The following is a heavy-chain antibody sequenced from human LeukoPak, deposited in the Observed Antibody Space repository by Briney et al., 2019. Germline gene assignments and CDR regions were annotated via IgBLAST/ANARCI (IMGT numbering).Heavy chain of an antibody. J-gene: IGHJ4*02. CDR3: ARGEDCSGGNCYDDY. CDR1: GYNFTSYW. CDR2: IDPRDSYT. D-gene: IGHD2-15*01. V-gene: IGHV5-10-1*01. Sequence: GESLRISRKGSGYNFTSYWITWVRQMPGKGLEWMGRIDPRDSYTNYSPSFQGHVTISLDKSISTAYLQWSSLKASDTAMYYCARGEDCSGGNCYDDYWGQGTLVTVSS.